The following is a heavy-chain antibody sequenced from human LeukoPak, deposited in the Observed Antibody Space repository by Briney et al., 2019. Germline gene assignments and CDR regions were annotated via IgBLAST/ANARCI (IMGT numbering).Heavy chain of an antibody. CDR3: AKDVDSDY. D-gene: IGHD5-12*01. CDR1: GFTFNNYA. J-gene: IGHJ4*02. CDR2: ISSSGDIT. V-gene: IGHV3-23*01. Sequence: PGGSLRLSCAASGFTFNNYAMSWVRQAPGKGLEWVSAISSSGDITFYADSVKGRFTISRDNSKNTLYLQMNSLRAEDTAVYYCAKDVDSDYWGQGTLVTVSS.